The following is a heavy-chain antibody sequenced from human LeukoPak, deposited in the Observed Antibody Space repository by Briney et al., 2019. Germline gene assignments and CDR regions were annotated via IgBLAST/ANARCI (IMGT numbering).Heavy chain of an antibody. Sequence: GESLKISCKASGYRFTNYWIGWVRQMPGEGLEWMGIMYPGDSDTRYSPSFQGQVTISADKSISTAYLQWSSLKASDAAIYYCARWRSTWVFDYWGQGTLVTVSP. CDR1: GYRFTNYW. D-gene: IGHD2/OR15-2a*01. V-gene: IGHV5-51*01. CDR3: ARWRSTWVFDY. J-gene: IGHJ4*02. CDR2: MYPGDSDT.